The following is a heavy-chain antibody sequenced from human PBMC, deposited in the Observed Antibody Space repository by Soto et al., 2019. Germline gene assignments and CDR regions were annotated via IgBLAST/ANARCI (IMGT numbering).Heavy chain of an antibody. D-gene: IGHD1-1*01. CDR2: ISYDGSNK. J-gene: IGHJ5*02. CDR1: GFTFSSYA. CDR3: ARCRDGYNYNWFDP. V-gene: IGHV3-30-3*01. Sequence: SGGSLRLSCAASGFTFSSYAMHWVRQAPGKGLEWVAVISYDGSNKYYADSVKGRFTISRDNSKNTLYLQMNSLRAEDTAVYYCARCRDGYNYNWFDPWGQGTLVTVSS.